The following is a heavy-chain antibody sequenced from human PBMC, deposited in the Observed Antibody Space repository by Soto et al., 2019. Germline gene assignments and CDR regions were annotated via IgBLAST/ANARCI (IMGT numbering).Heavy chain of an antibody. CDR3: ARDWAGNQGYNWFDP. CDR1: GFTFSSYG. CDR2: IWYDGSNK. V-gene: IGHV3-33*01. Sequence: QVQLVESGGGVVQPGRSLRLSCAASGFTFSSYGMHWVRQAPGKGLEWVAVIWYDGSNKYYADSVKGRFTISRDNSKNTLYLQMNSLRAEDTAVYYCARDWAGNQGYNWFDPWGQGTLVTVSS. J-gene: IGHJ5*02. D-gene: IGHD6-19*01.